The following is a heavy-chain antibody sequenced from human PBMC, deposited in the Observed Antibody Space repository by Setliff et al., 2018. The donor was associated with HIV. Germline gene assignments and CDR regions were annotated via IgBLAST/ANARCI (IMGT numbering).Heavy chain of an antibody. V-gene: IGHV4-61*01. J-gene: IGHJ5*02. CDR3: ARLVYSSGWGYVYHLVS. CDR1: GDSINSGNYY. Sequence: PSETLSLTCTVSGDSINSGNYYWSWIRQHPGKGLEWIGYIYASGSTNYSLSLKSRVTIAVDTSKNQFSLKLKSVTAAATAVYFCARLVYSSGWGYVYHLVSWGQGTLVTVSS. D-gene: IGHD6-19*01. CDR2: IYASGST.